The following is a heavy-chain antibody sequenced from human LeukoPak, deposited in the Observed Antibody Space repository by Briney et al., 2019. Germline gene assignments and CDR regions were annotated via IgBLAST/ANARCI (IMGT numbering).Heavy chain of an antibody. CDR3: ARGYYYDSSGYSDY. CDR2: ISSSSSYI. CDR1: GFTFSSYS. D-gene: IGHD3-22*01. Sequence: PGGSLRLSCAASGFTFSSYSMNWVRQAPGKGLEWVSSISSSSSYIYYADSVKGRLTISRDNSKNTLYLQMNSLRAEDTAVYYCARGYYYDSSGYSDYWGQGTLVTVSS. J-gene: IGHJ4*02. V-gene: IGHV3-21*01.